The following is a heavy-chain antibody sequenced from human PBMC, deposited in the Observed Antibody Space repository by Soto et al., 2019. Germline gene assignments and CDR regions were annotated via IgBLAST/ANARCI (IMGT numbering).Heavy chain of an antibody. Sequence: QVQLQESGPGLVKPSETLSLTCTVSGGYISSYYWSWIRQPPGKGLEWIGYIYYSGSTNYNPSLKSRVTIAVDTSKNQCALKLSSVTAADTAVYYCARGAPLFGVVESFDYWGQGTLVTVSS. CDR2: IYYSGST. CDR3: ARGAPLFGVVESFDY. J-gene: IGHJ4*02. CDR1: GGYISSYY. D-gene: IGHD3-3*01. V-gene: IGHV4-59*01.